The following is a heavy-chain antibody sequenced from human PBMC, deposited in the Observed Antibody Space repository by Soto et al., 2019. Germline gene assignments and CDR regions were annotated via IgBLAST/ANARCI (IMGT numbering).Heavy chain of an antibody. D-gene: IGHD2-2*01. CDR1: GFSLSNAKMG. J-gene: IGHJ3*02. V-gene: IGHV2-26*01. CDR2: IFANDEK. Sequence: QVTLKESGPVLVKPTETLTLTCTVSGFSLSNAKMGVSWIRQPPGKALEWLAHIFANDEKSYSTSLKSRLTISKDTSKSQVVLTMTNMDPVDTATYYCARSPLGYCSSSRCPFAFDIWGQGTMVTVSS. CDR3: ARSPLGYCSSSRCPFAFDI.